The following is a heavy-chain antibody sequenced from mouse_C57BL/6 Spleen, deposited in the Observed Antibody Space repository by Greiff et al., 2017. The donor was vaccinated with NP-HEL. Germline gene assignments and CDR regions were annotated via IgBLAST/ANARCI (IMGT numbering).Heavy chain of an antibody. D-gene: IGHD1-1*01. CDR3: ARSDGSSLLDY. CDR2: INPNNGGT. V-gene: IGHV1-26*01. Sequence: EVQLQQSGPELLKPGASVKISCKASGYTFTDYYMNWVKQSHGKSLEWIGDINPNNGGTSYNQKFKGKATLTVDKSSSTAYMELRSLTSEDSAVYYCARSDGSSLLDYWGQGTTLTVSS. CDR1: GYTFTDYY. J-gene: IGHJ2*01.